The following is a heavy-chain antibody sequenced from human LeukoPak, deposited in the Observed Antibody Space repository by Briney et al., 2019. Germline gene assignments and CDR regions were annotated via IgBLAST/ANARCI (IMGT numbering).Heavy chain of an antibody. Sequence: GGSLRLSCAASGFTFSSYSMNWVRQAPGKGLEWVSSISSSSYIYYADSVKGRFTISRDNAKNSLYLQMNSLRAEDTAVYYCARSLVIAGHFDYWGQGTLVTVSS. J-gene: IGHJ4*02. CDR3: ARSLVIAGHFDY. D-gene: IGHD3-16*02. CDR1: GFTFSSYS. V-gene: IGHV3-21*01. CDR2: ISSSSYI.